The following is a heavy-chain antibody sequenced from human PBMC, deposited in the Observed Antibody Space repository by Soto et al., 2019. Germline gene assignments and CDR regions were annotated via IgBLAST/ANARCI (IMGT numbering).Heavy chain of an antibody. J-gene: IGHJ6*02. CDR3: VGALTYEVPYYYYGMDV. D-gene: IGHD3-16*01. CDR1: GFMFSTYL. V-gene: IGHV3-7*01. CDR2: IKQGGNEK. Sequence: GGSLRLSCEASGFMFSTYLMSWVRQAPGKGLEWVANIKQGGNEKFYVDSVKGRFTISRDNAKKSLFLQMNSLRPEDTAVYYCVGALTYEVPYYYYGMDVWGQGTTVTVS.